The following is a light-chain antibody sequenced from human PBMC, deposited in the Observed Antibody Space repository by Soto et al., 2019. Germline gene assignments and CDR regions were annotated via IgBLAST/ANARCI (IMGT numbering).Light chain of an antibody. V-gene: IGKV3-11*01. Sequence: EIVITQSPAALSVSPGGRATLSCRASQSVSSSLAWYQQKPGQAPRLLIYDTSNRATDIPPRFSGSGSGTDFTLTISSLEPEDFAVYYCQQRTNWRITFGQGTRLEIK. J-gene: IGKJ5*01. CDR2: DTS. CDR1: QSVSSS. CDR3: QQRTNWRIT.